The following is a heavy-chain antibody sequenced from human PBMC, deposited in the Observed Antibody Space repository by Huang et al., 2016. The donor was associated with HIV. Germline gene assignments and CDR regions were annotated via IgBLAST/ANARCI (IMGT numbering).Heavy chain of an antibody. V-gene: IGHV1-8*01. J-gene: IGHJ4*02. CDR2: MNPNTGNT. D-gene: IGHD4-17*01. CDR3: ARSAYGDLDY. Sequence: WVRQAPGRGLEWMGWMNPNTGNTGFAQSCQGRVTMTRKTAITTAYMEVTSLTSEDTAVYYCARSAYGDLDYWGLGTLVIVSS.